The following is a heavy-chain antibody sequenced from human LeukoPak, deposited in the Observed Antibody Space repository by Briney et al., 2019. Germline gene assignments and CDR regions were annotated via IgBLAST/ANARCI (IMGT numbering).Heavy chain of an antibody. Sequence: ASVKVSCKASGYTFTGNYMHWVRQAPGQGLEWMGWINPNSGGTNYAQKFQGRVTMTTDTSTSTAYMDLRSLRSDDTAVYYCARDQFYRPYRGEAISFDYRGQGTLVTVSS. J-gene: IGHJ4*02. CDR2: INPNSGGT. CDR3: ARDQFYRPYRGEAISFDY. V-gene: IGHV1-2*02. CDR1: GYTFTGNY. D-gene: IGHD3-10*01.